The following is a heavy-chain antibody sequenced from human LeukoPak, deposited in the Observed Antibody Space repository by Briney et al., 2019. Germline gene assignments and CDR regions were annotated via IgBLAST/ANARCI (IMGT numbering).Heavy chain of an antibody. Sequence: PGGSLRLSCAASGFTFSSFALSWVRQAPGKGLEWVSAISGSGDDTFYADSVRDRFTISRDNSKNILYLQMNSLRGEDTAIYYCAKDFRGSGYFFDYWGQGTLVTVSS. V-gene: IGHV3-23*01. D-gene: IGHD7-27*01. CDR2: ISGSGDDT. CDR1: GFTFSSFA. J-gene: IGHJ4*02. CDR3: AKDFRGSGYFFDY.